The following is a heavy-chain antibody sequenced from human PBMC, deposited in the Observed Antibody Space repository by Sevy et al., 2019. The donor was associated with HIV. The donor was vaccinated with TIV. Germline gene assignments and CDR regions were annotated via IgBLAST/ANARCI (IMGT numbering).Heavy chain of an antibody. D-gene: IGHD2-2*01. CDR1: GFTFSTYT. J-gene: IGHJ6*02. CDR3: AKGDSTFYGMDV. V-gene: IGHV3-23*01. CDR2: ISGSGGST. Sequence: GGSLRLSCAASGFTFSTYTMNWVRQAPGKGLEWVSAISGSGGSTYYADSVKGRFTISRDKSKNTLYLQMNSLRAEDTAVYYCAKGDSTFYGMDVSGQGTSVTVSS.